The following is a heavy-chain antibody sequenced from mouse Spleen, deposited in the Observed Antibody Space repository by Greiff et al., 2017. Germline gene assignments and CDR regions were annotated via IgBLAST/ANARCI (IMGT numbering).Heavy chain of an antibody. D-gene: IGHD2-4*01. Sequence: VQLQQSGPGLVQPSQSLSITCTVSGFSLTSYGVHWVRQSPGKGLEWLGVIWRGGSTDYNAAFMSRLSITKDNSKSQVFFKMNSLQADDTAIYYCAKIGNDYDGAWFAYWGQGTLVTVSA. V-gene: IGHV2-5*01. CDR2: IWRGGST. CDR1: GFSLTSYG. CDR3: AKIGNDYDGAWFAY. J-gene: IGHJ3*01.